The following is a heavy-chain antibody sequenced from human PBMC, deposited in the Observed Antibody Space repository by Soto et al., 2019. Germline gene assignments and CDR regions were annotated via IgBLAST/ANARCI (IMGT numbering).Heavy chain of an antibody. CDR3: ARNYGDYDDLRNYYYYYMDV. CDR2: MNPNSGNT. CDR1: GYTFTSYD. Sequence: ASVKVSCKASGYTFTSYDINWVRQATGQGLEWMGWMNPNSGNTGYAQKFQGRVTMTRNTSISTAYMELSSLRSEDTAVYYCARNYGDYDDLRNYYYYYMDVWGKGTTVTVSS. V-gene: IGHV1-8*01. J-gene: IGHJ6*03. D-gene: IGHD4-17*01.